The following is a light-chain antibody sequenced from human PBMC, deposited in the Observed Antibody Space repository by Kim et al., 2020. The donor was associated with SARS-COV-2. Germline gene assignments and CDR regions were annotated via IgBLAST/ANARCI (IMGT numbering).Light chain of an antibody. CDR2: GAS. CDR1: QDIRND. Sequence: DIQMTQSPSSLSASVGDRVTITCRASQDIRNDLGWYQQNPGRAPKRLIYGASRLQSGVPSRFSGSGSGTEFTLTISSVQPEDFATYFCLQHSTYPFTFGQGTRLEIK. CDR3: LQHSTYPFT. J-gene: IGKJ5*01. V-gene: IGKV1-17*01.